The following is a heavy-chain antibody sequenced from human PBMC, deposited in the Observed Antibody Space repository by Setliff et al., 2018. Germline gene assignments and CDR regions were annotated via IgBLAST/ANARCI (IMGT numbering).Heavy chain of an antibody. J-gene: IGHJ4*02. CDR3: AKDRDRVGAIHHFDY. V-gene: IGHV3-74*01. D-gene: IGHD1-26*01. CDR1: GFTFNRYW. CDR2: INPEGSTT. Sequence: GESLKISCAASGFTFNRYWMHWVRQTPGKGFVWVSHINPEGSTTPYYADSVKGRFTISRDNSKNTLYLQMNSLRAEDTAVYYCAKDRDRVGAIHHFDYWGQGTLVTVSS.